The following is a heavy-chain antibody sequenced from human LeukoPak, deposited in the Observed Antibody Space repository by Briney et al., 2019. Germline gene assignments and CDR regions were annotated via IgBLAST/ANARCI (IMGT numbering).Heavy chain of an antibody. D-gene: IGHD5-24*01. Sequence: GGSLRLSCAASGFMFSSNWMSWVRLAPGKGLGWVANIKEDGTETYYVDSVKGRFTISRDNAKNSLYLQMNGLRVEDTAVYYCAKEGRSLQTYWGQGTLVTVSS. CDR2: IKEDGTET. CDR3: AKEGRSLQTY. J-gene: IGHJ4*02. CDR1: GFMFSSNW. V-gene: IGHV3-7*03.